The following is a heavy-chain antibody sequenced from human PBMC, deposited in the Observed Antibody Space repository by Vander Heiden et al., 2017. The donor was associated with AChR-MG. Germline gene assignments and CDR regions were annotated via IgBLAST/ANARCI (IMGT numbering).Heavy chain of an antibody. CDR2: ISGSGGST. V-gene: IGHV3-23*01. Sequence: EVQLLESGGGLVQPGGSLRLSCEASGFTFSSYAMSWRRQAPGKGLESVSAISGSGGSTYDADSVKGRFTISRDNSKNTLFLQMNSLRAEDPAVYYCAKHGEMATDRGYDAFDIWGQGTMVTVAS. D-gene: IGHD5-12*01. J-gene: IGHJ3*02. CDR3: AKHGEMATDRGYDAFDI. CDR1: GFTFSSYA.